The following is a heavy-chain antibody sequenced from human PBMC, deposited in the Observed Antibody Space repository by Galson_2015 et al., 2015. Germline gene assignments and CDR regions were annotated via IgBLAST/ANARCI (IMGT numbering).Heavy chain of an antibody. D-gene: IGHD6-6*01. CDR2: IGSSGTYI. CDR3: ARDSGSSNGYYYYSYMDV. V-gene: IGHV3-21*01. Sequence: SLRLSCAASGFTFGDHSVNWVRQAPGKGLEWVSSIGSSGTYIYYADSVKGRFTVSRDKNSLYLHMNTLRAEDTALYFCARDSGSSNGYYYYSYMDVWGKGTTVTVSS. CDR1: GFTFGDHS. J-gene: IGHJ6*03.